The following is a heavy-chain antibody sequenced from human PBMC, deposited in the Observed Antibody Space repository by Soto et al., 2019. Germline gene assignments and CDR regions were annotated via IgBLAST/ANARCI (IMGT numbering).Heavy chain of an antibody. D-gene: IGHD7-27*01. CDR1: GFTVSSNY. CDR2: IYSGGST. J-gene: IGHJ3*02. Sequence: EVQLVESGGGLVQPGGSLRLSCAASGFTVSSNYMSWVRQAPGKGLEWVSVIYSGGSTYYADSVKGRFTISRDNSKNTLYLQIDSLRAEDTAVYYCARGSGDGDDAFDIWGQGTMVTVSS. CDR3: ARGSGDGDDAFDI. V-gene: IGHV3-66*01.